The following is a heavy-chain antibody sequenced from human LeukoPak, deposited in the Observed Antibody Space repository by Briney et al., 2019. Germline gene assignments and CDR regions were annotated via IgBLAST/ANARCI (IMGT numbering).Heavy chain of an antibody. Sequence: PGGPLRLSCAASGFTFSSYWMSWVRQAPGKGLEWVANINQDGSEKYYADPVKGRFTISRDNAKNSLYLQMNSLRAEDTAVYYCARDPALNDGVLWDYWGQGTLVTVSS. CDR1: GFTFSSYW. CDR3: ARDPALNDGVLWDY. V-gene: IGHV3-7*04. CDR2: INQDGSEK. J-gene: IGHJ4*02. D-gene: IGHD1-1*01.